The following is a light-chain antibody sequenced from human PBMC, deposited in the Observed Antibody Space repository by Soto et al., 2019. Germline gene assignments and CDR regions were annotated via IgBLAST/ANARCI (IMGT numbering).Light chain of an antibody. CDR3: CSYAGTYNIV. J-gene: IGLJ2*01. CDR2: DVN. Sequence: QSALTQPRSVSGSPGQSVTMSCTGTSSDVGGFNYVSWYQQHPVKAPKLMIYDVNKRPSGGPDRCSGSKSGNTASLTISGLQAEDEADYHCCSYAGTYNIVFGGGTKLTVL. V-gene: IGLV2-11*01. CDR1: SSDVGGFNY.